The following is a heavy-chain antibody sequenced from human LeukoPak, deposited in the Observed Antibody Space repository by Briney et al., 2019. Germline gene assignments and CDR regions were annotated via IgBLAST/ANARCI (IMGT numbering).Heavy chain of an antibody. CDR3: ARGTYDSSGYYLPSYFDY. CDR2: IYYSGST. Sequence: PSETLSLTCTVSGGSVSNYYWSWIRQPPGKGLEWIGYIYYSGSTNYSPSLKSRVTISVDTSKNQFSLKLSSVTAADTAVYYCARGTYDSSGYYLPSYFDYWGQGTLVTVSS. V-gene: IGHV4-59*02. D-gene: IGHD3-22*01. CDR1: GGSVSNYY. J-gene: IGHJ4*02.